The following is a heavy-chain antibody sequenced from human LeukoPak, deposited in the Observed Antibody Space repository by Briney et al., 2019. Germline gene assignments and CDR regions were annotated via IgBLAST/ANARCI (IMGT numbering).Heavy chain of an antibody. V-gene: IGHV4-4*07. D-gene: IGHD3-22*01. J-gene: IGHJ4*02. Sequence: SETLSLTCTVSGGSISSYYWSWIRQPAGKGLEWIGRIYTSGSTNYNPSLKSRVTMSVDTSKYQFSLKLSSVTAADTAVYYCARSLLTGYDSSGYSYYFDYWGQGTLVTVSS. CDR3: ARSLLTGYDSSGYSYYFDY. CDR2: IYTSGST. CDR1: GGSISSYY.